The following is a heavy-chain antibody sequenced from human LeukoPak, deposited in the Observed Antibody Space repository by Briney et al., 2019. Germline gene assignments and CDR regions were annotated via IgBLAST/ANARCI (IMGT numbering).Heavy chain of an antibody. CDR2: IIPIFGTA. CDR1: VGTFSSYA. D-gene: IGHD6-13*01. J-gene: IGHJ1*01. Sequence: SVTVSFKASVGTFSSYAISWVRQAPGQGLEWMGGIIPIFGTANYAQKFQGRVTITADKSTSTAYMELSSLRSEDTAGYYCARDPYSSSWYVGYFQHWGQGTLVTVSS. V-gene: IGHV1-69*06. CDR3: ARDPYSSSWYVGYFQH.